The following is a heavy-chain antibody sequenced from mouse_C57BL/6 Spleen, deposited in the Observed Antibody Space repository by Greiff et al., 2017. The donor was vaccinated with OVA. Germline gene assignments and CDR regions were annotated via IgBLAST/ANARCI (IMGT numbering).Heavy chain of an antibody. CDR1: GYTFTSYW. Sequence: QVPLQHPGAELVKPGASVKLSCKASGYTFTSYWMHWVKQRPGQGLEWIGMIHPNSGSTNYNEKFKSKATLTVDKSSSTAYMQLSSLTSEDSAVYYCASGGNYYAMDYWGQGTSVTVSS. CDR3: ASGGNYYAMDY. D-gene: IGHD2-1*01. J-gene: IGHJ4*01. V-gene: IGHV1-64*01. CDR2: IHPNSGST.